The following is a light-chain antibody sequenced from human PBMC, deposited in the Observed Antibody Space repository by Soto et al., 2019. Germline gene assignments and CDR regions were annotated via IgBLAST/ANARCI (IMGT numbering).Light chain of an antibody. V-gene: IGKV3-20*01. Sequence: EIVMTQSPATLSVSPGEIATLSCRASQSVSSSYLAWYQQKPGQAPRLLIYGASSRATGIPDRFSGSGSGADFTLTISRLEPEDFAVYYCQQYGSSPTFGQGTKVDI. CDR3: QQYGSSPT. CDR2: GAS. J-gene: IGKJ1*01. CDR1: QSVSSSY.